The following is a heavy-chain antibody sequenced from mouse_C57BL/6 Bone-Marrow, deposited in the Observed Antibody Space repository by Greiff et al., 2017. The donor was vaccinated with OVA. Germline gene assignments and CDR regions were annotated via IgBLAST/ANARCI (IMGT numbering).Heavy chain of an antibody. CDR1: GYTFTSYG. CDR2: IYPRSGNT. CDR3: ARGVYSIYYAMDY. J-gene: IGHJ4*01. D-gene: IGHD2-5*01. Sequence: SGAELARPGASVKLSCKASGYTFTSYGISWVKQRTGQGLEWIGEIYPRSGNTYYNEKFKGKATLTADKSSSTAYMELRSLTSEDSAVYFCARGVYSIYYAMDYWGQGTSVTVSS. V-gene: IGHV1-81*01.